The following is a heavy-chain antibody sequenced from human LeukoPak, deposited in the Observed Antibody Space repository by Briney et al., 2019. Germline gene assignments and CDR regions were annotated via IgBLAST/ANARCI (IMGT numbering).Heavy chain of an antibody. J-gene: IGHJ5*02. CDR2: IYYSGST. CDR1: GGSISSSSYY. V-gene: IGHV4-39*01. CDR3: ARRWYYGSEGGFWFDP. Sequence: SETLSLTCTVSGGSISSSSYYWGWIRQPPGKGLEWIGSIYYSGSTYYNPSLKSRVTISVDTSKNQFSLKLSSVTAADTAVYYCARRWYYGSEGGFWFDPWGQGTLVTVSS. D-gene: IGHD3-10*01.